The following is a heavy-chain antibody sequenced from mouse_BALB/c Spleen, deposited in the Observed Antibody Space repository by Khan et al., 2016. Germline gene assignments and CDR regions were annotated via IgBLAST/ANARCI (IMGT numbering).Heavy chain of an antibody. Sequence: VQLQQSGPELVKPGASVKISCKASDYSFTAYFMNWVMQSHGKSLEWIGRISPYNGDTFSNQKFKGKATLTVDKSSSTVHMELRSLASEDSAVYYCASSGGYGTFAYWGQGTLVTVSA. CDR3: ASSGGYGTFAY. D-gene: IGHD2-2*01. CDR1: DYSFTAYF. J-gene: IGHJ3*01. CDR2: ISPYNGDT. V-gene: IGHV1-20*02.